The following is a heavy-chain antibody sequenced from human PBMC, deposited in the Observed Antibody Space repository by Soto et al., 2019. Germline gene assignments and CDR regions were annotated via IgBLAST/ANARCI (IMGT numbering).Heavy chain of an antibody. D-gene: IGHD2-2*01. V-gene: IGHV3-23*01. CDR2: ISGSGGST. Sequence: GGSLRLSCAASGFTFSSYAMSWVRQAPGKGLEWVSAISGSGGSTYYADSVKGRFTISRDNSKNTLYLQMNSLRAEDTAVYYCAKDRVGIVVVPAAIVAFDIWGQGTMVTVSS. J-gene: IGHJ3*02. CDR3: AKDRVGIVVVPAAIVAFDI. CDR1: GFTFSSYA.